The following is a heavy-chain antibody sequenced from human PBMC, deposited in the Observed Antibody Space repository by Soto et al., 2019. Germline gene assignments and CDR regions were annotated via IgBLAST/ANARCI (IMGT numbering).Heavy chain of an antibody. CDR1: GYTFTSYD. D-gene: IGHD3-22*01. CDR3: ARRRSYYDSSGYEY. CDR2: ISAYNGNT. J-gene: IGHJ4*02. V-gene: IGHV1-18*01. Sequence: ASVKVSCKASGYTFTSYDINWVRQATGQGLEWMGGISAYNGNTNYAQKFQGRVTMTTDTSTTTAYMELRSLRSDDTAVYYCARRRSYYDSSGYEYWGQGTQVTVS.